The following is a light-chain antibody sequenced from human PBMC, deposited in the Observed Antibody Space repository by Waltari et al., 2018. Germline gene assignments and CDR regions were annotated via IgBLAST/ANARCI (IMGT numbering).Light chain of an antibody. V-gene: IGLV5-45*01. Sequence: QAVLTQPASPSASPGASASLTSPLRSGINVGSYRIFWYQQTPGSPPQYLLRYKSDSDKQQGSGVPSRFSGSKDTSANAGILLISGLQSEDEADYYCLIWHNSAWVFGGGTKLTVL. CDR2: YKSDSDK. CDR3: LIWHNSAWV. J-gene: IGLJ3*02. CDR1: SGINVGSYR.